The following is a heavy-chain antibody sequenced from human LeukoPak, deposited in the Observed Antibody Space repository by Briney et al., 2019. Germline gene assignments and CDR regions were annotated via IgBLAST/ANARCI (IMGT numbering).Heavy chain of an antibody. D-gene: IGHD4-11*01. V-gene: IGHV5-51*01. CDR1: GYSFTSYW. CDR3: ARQDSNYHADY. CDR2: IYPGDSDT. Sequence: GESLKISCKGSGYSFTSYWIGWVRQMPGKGLEWMGIIYPGDSDTRYSPSFQSQVTISADKSISTAYLQWGSLKASDTAMYYCARQDSNYHADYWGQGTLVTVSS. J-gene: IGHJ4*02.